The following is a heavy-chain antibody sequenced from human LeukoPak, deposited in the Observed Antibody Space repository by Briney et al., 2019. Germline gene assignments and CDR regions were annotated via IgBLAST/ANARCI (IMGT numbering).Heavy chain of an antibody. D-gene: IGHD1-26*01. J-gene: IGHJ4*02. CDR1: GFTFSSYW. V-gene: IGHV3-74*01. CDR2: INSDGSAT. CDR3: ARDLRGRGSYYFDY. Sequence: GGSLRLSCAASGFTFSSYWMQWVRQAPGKGLVWVSRINSDGSATSHADSVKGRFTISRDNAKNTLYLQMNSLRAEDTAVYYCARDLRGRGSYYFDYWGQGTLVTVSS.